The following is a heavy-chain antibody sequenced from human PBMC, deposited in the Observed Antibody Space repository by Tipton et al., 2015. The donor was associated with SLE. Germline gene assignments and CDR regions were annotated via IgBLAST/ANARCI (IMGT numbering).Heavy chain of an antibody. D-gene: IGHD3-16*01. CDR1: GGSISRSNYY. CDR2: IFYSGST. CDR3: TRAWECPITWYYFDY. Sequence: LRLSCTVSGGSISRSNYYWGWIRQPPGKGLEWIGSIFYSGSTYYNPSLKSRVTISVDTSKNQFSLKLNSVTAADAAVYYCTRAWECPITWYYFDYWGQGTLVTVSS. V-gene: IGHV4-39*07. J-gene: IGHJ4*02.